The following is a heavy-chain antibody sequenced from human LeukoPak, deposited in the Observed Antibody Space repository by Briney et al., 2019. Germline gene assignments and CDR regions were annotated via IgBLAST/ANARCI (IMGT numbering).Heavy chain of an antibody. CDR2: ITYSGNT. J-gene: IGHJ6*02. D-gene: IGHD3-3*01. CDR1: SGSFSGYY. Sequence: SETLSLTCAVYSGSFSGYYWSWIRQPPGKGLEWIGYITYSGNTYYYPALNSRVTVSLDTSKTQFSLKLSSVTAADTAVYYCARIAYDALDSYYYGMDVWGQGTTVTVSS. CDR3: ARIAYDALDSYYYGMDV. V-gene: IGHV4-34*09.